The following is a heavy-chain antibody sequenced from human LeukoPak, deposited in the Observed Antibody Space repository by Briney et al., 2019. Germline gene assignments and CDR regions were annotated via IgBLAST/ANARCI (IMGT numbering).Heavy chain of an antibody. D-gene: IGHD4-23*01. CDR2: IKQDGSEK. Sequence: GGSLRLSCAAPEFTFSSYWMSWVRQAPGKGLEWVASIKQDGSEKYYVDSVKGRVTISRDNAKNSLYLQMNSLRAEDTAVYYCARDFGRWFLDYWGQGTLVTVSS. V-gene: IGHV3-7*01. J-gene: IGHJ4*02. CDR1: EFTFSSYW. CDR3: ARDFGRWFLDY.